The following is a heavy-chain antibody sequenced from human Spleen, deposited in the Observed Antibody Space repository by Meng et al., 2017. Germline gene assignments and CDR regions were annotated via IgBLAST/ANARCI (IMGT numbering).Heavy chain of an antibody. CDR1: GYTFTGYY. J-gene: IGHJ6*02. V-gene: IGHV1-2*06. CDR2: INPNSGGT. Sequence: ASVKVSCKASGYTFTGYYMHWVRQAPGQGLEWMGRINPNSGGTNYAQKFQGRVTMTRDTSISTAYMELSRLKSDDTAVYYCARDLRLPYGMDVWGQGTTVTVSS. CDR3: ARDLRLPYGMDV. D-gene: IGHD6-25*01.